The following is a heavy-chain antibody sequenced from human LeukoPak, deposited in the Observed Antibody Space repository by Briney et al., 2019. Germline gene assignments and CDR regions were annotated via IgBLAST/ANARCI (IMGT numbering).Heavy chain of an antibody. Sequence: ASVKVSCKASGYTFTGYYIHWVRQAPGQGLEWMGWINPNSGGTNYAQKFQGRVTMTRDTSISTAYMELSRLRSDDTAVYYCARTKLSIVGATPSDPYYYYYGMDVWGQGTTVTVSS. J-gene: IGHJ6*02. CDR3: ARTKLSIVGATPSDPYYYYYGMDV. D-gene: IGHD1-26*01. CDR2: INPNSGGT. CDR1: GYTFTGYY. V-gene: IGHV1-2*02.